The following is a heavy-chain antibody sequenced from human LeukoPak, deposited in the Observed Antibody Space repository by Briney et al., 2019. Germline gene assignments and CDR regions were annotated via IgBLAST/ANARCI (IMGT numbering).Heavy chain of an antibody. Sequence: SETLSLTCSVSGGSISGYYWSWIRQPPGKGLEWIGYIYYSGTTIYNPSLKSLLTILLDTSKNQFSLNLSSVTAADTAVYYCARYSSSWYTGSSVDIWGQGTMGTVSS. V-gene: IGHV4-59*08. CDR3: ARYSSSWYTGSSVDI. CDR1: GGSISGYY. D-gene: IGHD6-13*01. CDR2: IYYSGTT. J-gene: IGHJ3*02.